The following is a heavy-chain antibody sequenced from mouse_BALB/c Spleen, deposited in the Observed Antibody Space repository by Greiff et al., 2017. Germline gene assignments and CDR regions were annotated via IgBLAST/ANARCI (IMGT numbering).Heavy chain of an antibody. V-gene: IGHV5-6*02. CDR3: ARQGYGSSYAYYFDY. Sequence: DVMLVESGGDLVKPGGSLKLSCAASGFTFSSYGMSWVRQTPDKRLEWVATISSGGSYTYYPDSVKGRFTISRDNAKNTLYLQMSSLKSEDTAMYYCARQGYGSSYAYYFDYWGQGTTLTVSS. J-gene: IGHJ2*01. CDR2: ISSGGSYT. CDR1: GFTFSSYG. D-gene: IGHD1-1*01.